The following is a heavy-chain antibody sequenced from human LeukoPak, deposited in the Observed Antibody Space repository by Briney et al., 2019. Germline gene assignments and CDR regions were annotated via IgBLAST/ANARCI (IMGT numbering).Heavy chain of an antibody. V-gene: IGHV4-59*01. CDR1: GFTFSSYW. CDR2: IYYSGGT. J-gene: IGHJ4*02. Sequence: PGGSLRLSCAASGFTFSSYWMNWVRQAPGKGLEWIGYIYYSGGTNYNPSLKSRVTISVDTSKNQFSLKLSSVTAADTAVYYCARGGFPDYWGQGTLVTVSS. CDR3: ARGGFPDY.